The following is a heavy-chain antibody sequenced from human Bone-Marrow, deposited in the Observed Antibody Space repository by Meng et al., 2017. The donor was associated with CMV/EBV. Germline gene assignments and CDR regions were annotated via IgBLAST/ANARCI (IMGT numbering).Heavy chain of an antibody. D-gene: IGHD1-26*01. V-gene: IGHV3-30*04. CDR1: GFTFSSYA. CDR2: ISYDGSNK. CDR3: ARDRDYSGSYYFDY. Sequence: GESLKISCAASGFTFSSYAMHWVRQAPGKGLEWVAVISYDGSNKYYADSVKGRFTISRDNSKNTLYLQMNSLRAEDTAVYYCARDRDYSGSYYFDYWGQGTLVTFYS. J-gene: IGHJ4*02.